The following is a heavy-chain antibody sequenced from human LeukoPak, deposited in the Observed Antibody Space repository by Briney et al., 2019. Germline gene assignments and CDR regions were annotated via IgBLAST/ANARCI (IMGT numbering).Heavy chain of an antibody. CDR3: AKDPHTGIAPGY. J-gene: IGHJ4*02. V-gene: IGHV4/OR15-8*02. CDR1: GDSITNSHW. D-gene: IGHD2-15*01. Sequence: PSETLSLTCAVSGDSITNSHWWSWVRQPPGKGVEWVGVIYLSGDTDYNPSLKSRVTISIDKSKNQFYLKLTYVTAADTAVYYCAKDPHTGIAPGYWGQGTLVTVSS. CDR2: IYLSGDT.